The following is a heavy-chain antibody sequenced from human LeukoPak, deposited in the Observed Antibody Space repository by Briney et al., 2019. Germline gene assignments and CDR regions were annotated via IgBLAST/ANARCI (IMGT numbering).Heavy chain of an antibody. CDR1: GFTFSTYW. CDR3: ATGLEDSNIDY. J-gene: IGHJ4*02. CDR2: INSDGSTT. Sequence: GGSLKLSCAASGFTFSTYWMHWVRQVPGKGLEWVSRINSDGSTTTYADSVKGRFTISRDNAKNTLYLQMNSLRAEDTAVYYCATGLEDSNIDYWGQGTLVTVSS. V-gene: IGHV3-74*01.